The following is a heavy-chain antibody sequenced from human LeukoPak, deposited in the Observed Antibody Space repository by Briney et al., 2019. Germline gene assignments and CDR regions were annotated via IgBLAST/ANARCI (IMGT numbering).Heavy chain of an antibody. Sequence: PGGSLRLSCAASGFTFSSYAMSWVRQAPGKGLEWASAISGSGGSTYYADSVKGRFTISRDNSKNTLYLQMNSLRAEDTAVYYCAKTLRYFDWPPEGDYWGQGTLVTVSS. CDR3: AKTLRYFDWPPEGDY. D-gene: IGHD3-9*01. V-gene: IGHV3-23*01. CDR1: GFTFSSYA. CDR2: ISGSGGST. J-gene: IGHJ4*02.